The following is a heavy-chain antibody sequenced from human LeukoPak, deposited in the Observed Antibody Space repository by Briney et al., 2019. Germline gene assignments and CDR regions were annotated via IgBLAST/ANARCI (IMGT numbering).Heavy chain of an antibody. CDR3: AKDIRSSGWSKYSDY. CDR1: GFSFSSYG. V-gene: IGHV3-30*02. CDR2: IRHDGSIK. J-gene: IGHJ4*02. Sequence: GSLRLSCAGSGFSFSSYGLYWVRQAPGKGLEWVAFIRHDGSIKLYADSVKGRFTISRDNFKNTLYLKMNSLRAEDTAVYYCAKDIRSSGWSKYSDYWGQGTLVTVSS. D-gene: IGHD6-19*01.